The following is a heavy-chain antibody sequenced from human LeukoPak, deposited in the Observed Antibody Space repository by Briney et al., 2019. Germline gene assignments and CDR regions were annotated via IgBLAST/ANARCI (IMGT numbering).Heavy chain of an antibody. Sequence: GGSLRLSCAASGFTFDDYAMHWVRQAPGKGLEWVSAISGSGGSTYYADSVKGRFTISRDNSKNTLYLQMNSLRAEDTAVYYCAKARMLLWFGELLFDYWGQGTLVTVSS. CDR3: AKARMLLWFGELLFDY. V-gene: IGHV3-23*01. D-gene: IGHD3-10*01. J-gene: IGHJ4*02. CDR2: ISGSGGST. CDR1: GFTFDDYA.